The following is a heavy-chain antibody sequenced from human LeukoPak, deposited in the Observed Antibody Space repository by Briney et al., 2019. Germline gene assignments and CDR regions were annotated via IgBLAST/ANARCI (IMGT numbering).Heavy chain of an antibody. D-gene: IGHD2-2*01. CDR3: AREVYCSSTSCYSRDLDY. Sequence: ASAKVSCKASGYTFTGYYMHWVRQAPGQGLEWMGWINPNSGGTNYAQKFQGRVTMTRDTSISTAYMELSRLRSDDTAVYYCAREVYCSSTSCYSRDLDYWGQGTLVTVSS. CDR2: INPNSGGT. CDR1: GYTFTGYY. V-gene: IGHV1-2*02. J-gene: IGHJ4*02.